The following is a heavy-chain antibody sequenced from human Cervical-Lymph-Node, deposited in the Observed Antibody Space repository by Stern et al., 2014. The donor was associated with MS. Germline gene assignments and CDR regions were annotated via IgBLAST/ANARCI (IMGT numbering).Heavy chain of an antibody. CDR3: AREGEGENYDSSGPIDY. D-gene: IGHD3-22*01. CDR2: ISSSGSTI. CDR1: GFTFSDYY. J-gene: IGHJ4*02. Sequence: QVQLVESGGGLVQPGGSLRLSCSGAGFTFSDYYMSWIRQAPGKGLEWVSYISSSGSTIYYADSVKGRFTISRDNAKNSLYLQMNSLRAEDTAVYYCAREGEGENYDSSGPIDYWGQGTLVTVSS. V-gene: IGHV3-11*01.